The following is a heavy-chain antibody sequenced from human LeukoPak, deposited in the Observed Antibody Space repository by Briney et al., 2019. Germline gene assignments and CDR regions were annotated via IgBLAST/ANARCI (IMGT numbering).Heavy chain of an antibody. J-gene: IGHJ4*02. Sequence: GGSLRLSCAASGITFSNACMTWVRQAPGKGLEWVSSITGDCKYITYADSVKGRFTISRDNAKNSLYLQVASLRGDDTATYYCAREGNDYYYDQWGQGTLVTVSP. V-gene: IGHV3-21*01. CDR3: AREGNDYYYDQ. D-gene: IGHD3-16*01. CDR1: GITFSNAC. CDR2: ITGDCKYI.